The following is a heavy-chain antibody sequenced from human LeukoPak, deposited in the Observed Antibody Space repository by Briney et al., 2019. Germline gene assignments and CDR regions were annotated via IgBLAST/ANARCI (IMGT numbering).Heavy chain of an antibody. J-gene: IGHJ3*02. D-gene: IGHD5-24*01. Sequence: MASETLSLTCAVSGGSISSSNWWSWVRQPPGKGLEWIGEIYDGGITNYNPSLKSRVTISVDTSKNQFSLKLSSVTAADTAVYYCARPTSQEMATINPSAFDIWGQGTMVTVSS. CDR2: IYDGGIT. V-gene: IGHV4-4*02. CDR1: GGSISSSNW. CDR3: ARPTSQEMATINPSAFDI.